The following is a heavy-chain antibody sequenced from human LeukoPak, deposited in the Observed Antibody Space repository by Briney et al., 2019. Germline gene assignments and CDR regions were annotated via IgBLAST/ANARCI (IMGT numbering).Heavy chain of an antibody. D-gene: IGHD3-9*01. CDR1: GYTFTGYY. Sequence: ASVKVSCKASGYTFTGYYMHWVRQAPGQGLEWLGWINPNSGGTNYAQKFQGRVTMTRDTSISTAYMELSRLRSDDTAVYYCARDPAYYDILTGYGLAAYYFDYWGQGTLVTVSS. CDR3: ARDPAYYDILTGYGLAAYYFDY. V-gene: IGHV1-2*02. J-gene: IGHJ4*02. CDR2: INPNSGGT.